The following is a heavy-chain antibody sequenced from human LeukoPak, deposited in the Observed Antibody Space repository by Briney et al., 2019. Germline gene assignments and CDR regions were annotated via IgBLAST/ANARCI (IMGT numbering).Heavy chain of an antibody. CDR3: AKDAGYSSGKGAALDY. V-gene: IGHV3-30*18. CDR1: GFTFSSYG. D-gene: IGHD6-19*01. CDR2: ISYDGSNK. J-gene: IGHJ4*02. Sequence: PGGSLRLSCAASGFTFSSYGMHWVRQAPGKGLEWVAAISYDGSNKYYADSVKGRFTISRDNSKNTLYLQMNSLRAEDTAVYYCAKDAGYSSGKGAALDYWGQGTLVTVSS.